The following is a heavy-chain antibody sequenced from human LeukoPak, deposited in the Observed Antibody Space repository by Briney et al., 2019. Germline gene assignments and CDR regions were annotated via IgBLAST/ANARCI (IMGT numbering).Heavy chain of an antibody. CDR3: ARRSEFGVLYYMDI. J-gene: IGHJ6*03. Sequence: GGSLRLSCAASGFTFSDSAMNWVRQAPGKGLEWVSYISGSSGTIYYADSVKGRFTISRDNAKNSLYLQMNSLRAEDTAVYYCARRSEFGVLYYMDIWGKGTTVTVSS. V-gene: IGHV3-48*01. CDR2: ISGSSGTI. D-gene: IGHD3-16*01. CDR1: GFTFSDSA.